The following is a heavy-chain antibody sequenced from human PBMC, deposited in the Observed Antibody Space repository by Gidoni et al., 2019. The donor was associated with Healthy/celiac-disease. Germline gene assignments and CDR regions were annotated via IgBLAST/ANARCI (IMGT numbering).Heavy chain of an antibody. J-gene: IGHJ5*02. V-gene: IGHV4-34*01. D-gene: IGHD1-26*01. CDR1: GGSFSGYY. Sequence: VQLQPRGAGLLKPSETLSLTCAVYGGSFSGYYWCWIRQPPGQGLEWIGEINHSGSTNYNPSLKSRVTISVDTSKNQFSLKLSSVTAADTAVYYCARSGSYGWFDPWGQGTLVTVSS. CDR2: INHSGST. CDR3: ARSGSYGWFDP.